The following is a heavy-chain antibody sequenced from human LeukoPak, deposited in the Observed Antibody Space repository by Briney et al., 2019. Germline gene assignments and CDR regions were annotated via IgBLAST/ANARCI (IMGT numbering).Heavy chain of an antibody. CDR2: IIPIFGTA. J-gene: IGHJ6*03. D-gene: IGHD1-14*01. Sequence: SVKVSCKASGGTFSSYAISWVRQAPGQGLEWMGGIIPIFGTANYAQKFQGRVTITTDESTSTAYMELSSLRSEDTAVYYCARGRKTASIYYSYMDVWGKGTAVTVSS. CDR3: ARGRKTASIYYSYMDV. V-gene: IGHV1-69*05. CDR1: GGTFSSYA.